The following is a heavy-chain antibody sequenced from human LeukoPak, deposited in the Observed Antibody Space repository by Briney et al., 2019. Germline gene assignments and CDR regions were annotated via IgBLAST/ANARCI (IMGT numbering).Heavy chain of an antibody. J-gene: IGHJ5*02. CDR3: ARDPPPDSSSWYWFDP. V-gene: IGHV1-18*01. Sequence: ASVKVSCKASGYTFTSYGISWVRQAPGQGLEWMGWISAYNGNTNYAQKLQGRVTMTTDTSTSTAYMELRSLRSDDTAVYYCARDPPPDSSSWYWFDPWGQGTLVTVSS. CDR1: GYTFTSYG. D-gene: IGHD6-13*01. CDR2: ISAYNGNT.